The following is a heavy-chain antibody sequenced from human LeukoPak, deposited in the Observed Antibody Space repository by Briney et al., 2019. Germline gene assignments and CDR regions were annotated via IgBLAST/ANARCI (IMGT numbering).Heavy chain of an antibody. D-gene: IGHD2-2*02. Sequence: PSETLSLTCAVYGGSFSGYYWSWIRQPPGKGLEWIGEINHSGSTNYNPSLKSRVTISVDTSKNQFSLKLSSVTAADTAVYYCARVYYCSSTSCYTHYYYGMDVWGQGTTVTVSS. CDR1: GGSFSGYY. V-gene: IGHV4-34*01. CDR3: ARVYYCSSTSCYTHYYYGMDV. CDR2: INHSGST. J-gene: IGHJ6*02.